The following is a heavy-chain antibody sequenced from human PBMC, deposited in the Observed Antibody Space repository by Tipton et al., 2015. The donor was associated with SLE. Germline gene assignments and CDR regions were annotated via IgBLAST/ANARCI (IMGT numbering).Heavy chain of an antibody. CDR2: IWYDGSNK. CDR1: GFTFSSYG. D-gene: IGHD4-17*01. J-gene: IGHJ3*01. V-gene: IGHV3-33*01. Sequence: SLRLSCAASGFTFSSYGMHWVRQAPGKGLEWVAVIWYDGSNKNYADSVKGRFIISRDNVKNTLYLEVNSLRADDTAVYYCARDTEDAFDLWGRGTKVSVSS. CDR3: ARDTEDAFDL.